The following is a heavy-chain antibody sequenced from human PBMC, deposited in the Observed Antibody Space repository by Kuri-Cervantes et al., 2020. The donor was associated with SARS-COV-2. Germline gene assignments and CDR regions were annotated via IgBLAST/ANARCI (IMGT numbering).Heavy chain of an antibody. Sequence: ASVKVSCKASGYTFTGYYIHWVRQAPGQGLEWMGWINTNSGGTNYAQKFQGRVTMTRDTSISTAYMELSRLRSDDTAVYYCARVIVGAYKFLHYFDYWGQGTLVTVSS. CDR2: INTNSGGT. D-gene: IGHD1-26*01. J-gene: IGHJ4*02. CDR1: GYTFTGYY. CDR3: ARVIVGAYKFLHYFDY. V-gene: IGHV1-2*02.